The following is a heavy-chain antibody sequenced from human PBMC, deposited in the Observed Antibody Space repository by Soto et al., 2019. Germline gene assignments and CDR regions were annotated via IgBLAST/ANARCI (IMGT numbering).Heavy chain of an antibody. Sequence: GESLKISCKGSGYSFTSYWISWVRQMPGKGLEWMGRIDPSDSYTNYSPSFQGHFTISVDKSISTAYLQWSSLKASDTAMYYCARHGAGSPPHYWGQGTLVTVSS. V-gene: IGHV5-10-1*01. D-gene: IGHD6-13*01. CDR1: GYSFTSYW. CDR3: ARHGAGSPPHY. CDR2: IDPSDSYT. J-gene: IGHJ4*02.